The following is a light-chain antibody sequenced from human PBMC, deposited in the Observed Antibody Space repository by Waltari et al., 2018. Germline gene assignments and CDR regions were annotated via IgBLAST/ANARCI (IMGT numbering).Light chain of an antibody. CDR1: QGIRDA. V-gene: IGKV1D-13*01. CDR3: QQFNNYVIT. CDR2: DGS. J-gene: IGKJ5*01. Sequence: AIQLTQSPSSLSASVGHRVTITCRASQGIRDALVWYQQKPGKPPKLLIYDGSTLDRGVPSRFSGSGSGTDFTLTISSLQPEDFASYYCQQFNNYVITFGQGTRLDIK.